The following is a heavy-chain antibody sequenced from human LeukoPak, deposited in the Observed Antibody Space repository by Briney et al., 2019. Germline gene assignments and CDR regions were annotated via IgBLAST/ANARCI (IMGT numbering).Heavy chain of an antibody. CDR3: ARKHIVVVNWFDP. CDR2: INHSGST. J-gene: IGHJ5*02. CDR1: GGSFSGYY. Sequence: SETLSLTCAVYGGSFSGYYWSWIRQPPGKGLEWIGEINHSGSTNYNPSLKSRVTISVDTSKNQFSLKLSSVTAADTAVYYCARKHIVVVNWFDPWGQGTLVTVSS. V-gene: IGHV4-34*01. D-gene: IGHD2-21*01.